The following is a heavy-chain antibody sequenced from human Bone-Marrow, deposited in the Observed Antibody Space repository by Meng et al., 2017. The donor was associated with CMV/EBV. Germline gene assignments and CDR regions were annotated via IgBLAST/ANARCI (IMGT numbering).Heavy chain of an antibody. CDR1: GFTFSSYG. CDR3: AKAALSSGYSYGASRPVDY. D-gene: IGHD5-18*01. Sequence: GESLKISCAASGFTFSSYGMHWVRQAPGKGPEWVAFIRYDGSNKYYADSVKGRFTISRDNSKNTLYLQMNSLRAEDTAVYYCAKAALSSGYSYGASRPVDYWGQGPLVTVSS. J-gene: IGHJ4*02. V-gene: IGHV3-30*02. CDR2: IRYDGSNK.